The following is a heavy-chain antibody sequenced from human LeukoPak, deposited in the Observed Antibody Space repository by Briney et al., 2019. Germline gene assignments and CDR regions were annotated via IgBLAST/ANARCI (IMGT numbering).Heavy chain of an antibody. D-gene: IGHD2-15*01. CDR3: ARGDCSGGSCYQA. CDR1: GFTLSSYS. Sequence: PGGALRLSRAAPGFTLSSYSMKWVRPAPGEGLEWVSSISSSSSYIYYADSVKGRFTISRDNAKNSLYLQMNSLRAEDTAVYYCARGDCSGGSCYQAWGQGTLVTVSS. CDR2: ISSSSSYI. V-gene: IGHV3-21*01. J-gene: IGHJ4*02.